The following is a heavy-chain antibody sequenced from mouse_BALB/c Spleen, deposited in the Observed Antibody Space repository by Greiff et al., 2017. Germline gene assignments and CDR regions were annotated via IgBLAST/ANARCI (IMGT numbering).Heavy chain of an antibody. Sequence: EVQGVESGGGLVKPGGSLKLSCAASGFTFSSYAMSWVRQTPEKRLEWVATISSGGSYTYYPDSVKGRFTISRDNAKNTLYLQMSSLRSEDTAMYYCARQTARATGYFDYWGQGTTLTVSS. D-gene: IGHD3-2*01. CDR1: GFTFSSYA. J-gene: IGHJ2*01. V-gene: IGHV5-9-3*01. CDR2: ISSGGSYT. CDR3: ARQTARATGYFDY.